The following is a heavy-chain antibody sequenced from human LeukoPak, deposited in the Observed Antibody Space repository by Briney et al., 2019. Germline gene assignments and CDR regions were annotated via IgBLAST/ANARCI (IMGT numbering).Heavy chain of an antibody. CDR3: ARGRHDITMIVVVMTSVSYYLDV. Sequence: PSETLSLTCAVYGGSFSGYYWNWIRQPPGKGLEWIGDINPSGSTYYNPSLKSRLTISVDTSKNQFSLKLRSVTAADTAVYYCARGRHDITMIVVVMTSVSYYLDVWGKGTTVTVS. V-gene: IGHV4-34*01. CDR2: INPSGST. D-gene: IGHD3-22*01. CDR1: GGSFSGYY. J-gene: IGHJ6*03.